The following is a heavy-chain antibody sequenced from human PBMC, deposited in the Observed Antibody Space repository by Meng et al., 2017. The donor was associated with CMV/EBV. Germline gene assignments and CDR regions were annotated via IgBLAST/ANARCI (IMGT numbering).Heavy chain of an antibody. CDR1: GYTFTSYG. D-gene: IGHD2-2*01. Sequence: ASVKVSCKASGYTFTSYGISWVRQAPGQGLEWMGWISAYNGNTNYAQKLQGRVTMTTDTSTSTAYMELRSLRSDDTAVYYRARGPNGYCSSNSCYFYGMDVWGQGTTVTVSS. CDR2: ISAYNGNT. V-gene: IGHV1-18*01. J-gene: IGHJ6*02. CDR3: ARGPNGYCSSNSCYFYGMDV.